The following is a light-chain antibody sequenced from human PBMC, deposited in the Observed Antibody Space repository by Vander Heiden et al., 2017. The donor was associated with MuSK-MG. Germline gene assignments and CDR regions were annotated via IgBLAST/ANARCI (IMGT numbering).Light chain of an antibody. CDR3: TSYAGSNNLYV. CDR1: SSDVGGYNY. V-gene: IGLV2-8*01. Sequence: QSALTQPPSASGSLGQSVTISCTGISSDVGGYNYVSWYQQNPDKAPKLMIYEVSKRPSGVPDRFSGSKSGNTASLTVSGLQAEDEADYYCTSYAGSNNLYVFGTGTRVTVL. J-gene: IGLJ1*01. CDR2: EVS.